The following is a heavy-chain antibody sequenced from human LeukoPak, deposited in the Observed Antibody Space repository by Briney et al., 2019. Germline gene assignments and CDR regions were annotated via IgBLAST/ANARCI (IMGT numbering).Heavy chain of an antibody. CDR3: ARDLFRGYDILTGYGDY. D-gene: IGHD3-9*01. CDR2: ISGSSSYI. CDR1: GFTFSSYN. J-gene: IGHJ4*02. V-gene: IGHV3-21*01. Sequence: GGSLRLSCAASGFTFSSYNMNWVRQAPGKGLEWVSSISGSSSYIYYADSLKGRFTISRDNAKNSLYLQMNSLRAEDTAVYYCARDLFRGYDILTGYGDYWGQGTLVTVSS.